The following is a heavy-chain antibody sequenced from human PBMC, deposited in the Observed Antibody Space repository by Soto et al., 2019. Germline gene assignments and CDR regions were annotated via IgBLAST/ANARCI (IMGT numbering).Heavy chain of an antibody. CDR2: IDYRGNT. CDR1: GDSISTADYY. CDR3: ARGIYSTSSFFDS. J-gene: IGHJ4*02. V-gene: IGHV4-30-4*01. Sequence: QVQLQESGPGLVKPSQTLSLTCTVSGDSISTADYYWNWIRQPPGKGLEWIGYIDYRGNTYYIPSLKSRVTISVDTSKNQISLKLNSVTAADTAVYYCARGIYSTSSFFDSWGQGTLVTVSS. D-gene: IGHD6-6*01.